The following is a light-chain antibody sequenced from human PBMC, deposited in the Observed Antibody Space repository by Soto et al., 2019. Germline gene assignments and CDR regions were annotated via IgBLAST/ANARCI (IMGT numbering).Light chain of an antibody. CDR1: SSNIGINF. V-gene: IGLV1-47*01. Sequence: QSVLTQPPSASGTPGQRVTISCSGSSSNIGINFVSWYQQLPGTAPKLLIYRNNQRPSGVPDRISGSKSGTSASLAISGLRSEDEADSYCAAWDDSLSGLVFGGGTKLTVL. CDR3: AAWDDSLSGLV. CDR2: RNN. J-gene: IGLJ2*01.